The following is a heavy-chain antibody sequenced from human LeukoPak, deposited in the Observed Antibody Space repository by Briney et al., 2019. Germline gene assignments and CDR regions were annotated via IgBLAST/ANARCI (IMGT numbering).Heavy chain of an antibody. CDR1: GYSFTSYW. J-gene: IGHJ3*02. Sequence: GESLKISCKGSGYSFTSYWIAWVRQMPGKGLEWMGIIYPGDSDTRYSPSFQGQVTISADKSINTAYLQWSSLKASDTAMYYCARPRYSSIFGAFDIWGQGTMVTVSS. CDR2: IYPGDSDT. CDR3: ARPRYSSIFGAFDI. D-gene: IGHD3-3*01. V-gene: IGHV5-51*01.